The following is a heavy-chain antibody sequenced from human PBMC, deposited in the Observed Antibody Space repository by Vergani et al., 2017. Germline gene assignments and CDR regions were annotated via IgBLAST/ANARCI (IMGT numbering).Heavy chain of an antibody. V-gene: IGHV2-5*01. J-gene: IGHJ4*02. CDR3: AHRRNYGSGSYYKIGFDY. CDR2: IYWNDDK. Sequence: QITLKESGPTLVKPTQTLTLTCTFSGFSLSTSGVGVGWIRQPPGKALEWLALIYWNDDKRYSPSLKSRLTITKDTSKNQVVLTMTNMDPVDTATYYCAHRRNYGSGSYYKIGFDYWGQGTLVTVSS. D-gene: IGHD3-10*01. CDR1: GFSLSTSGVG.